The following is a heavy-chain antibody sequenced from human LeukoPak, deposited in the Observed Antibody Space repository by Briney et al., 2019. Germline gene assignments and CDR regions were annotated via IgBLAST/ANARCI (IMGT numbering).Heavy chain of an antibody. D-gene: IGHD3-10*01. J-gene: IGHJ4*02. CDR3: ARDSLSLDYFDY. V-gene: IGHV3-53*01. Sequence: GGSLRLSCAASGFTVSSNYMSWVRQAPGKGLEWVSVIYSGGSTYYADSVKGRFTISRDNSKNTLYLQMNSLRAEDTAVDYCARDSLSLDYFDYWGQGTLVTVSS. CDR2: IYSGGST. CDR1: GFTVSSNY.